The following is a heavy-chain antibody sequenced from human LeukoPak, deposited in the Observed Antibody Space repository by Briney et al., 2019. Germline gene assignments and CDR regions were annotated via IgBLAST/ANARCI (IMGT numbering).Heavy chain of an antibody. CDR1: GFTFSNYG. J-gene: IGHJ4*02. CDR3: ARVRGDYVVDY. D-gene: IGHD4-17*01. V-gene: IGHV3-30*02. Sequence: PGGSLRLSCAASGFTFSNYGMHWVRQAPGKGLEWVAIIWYDGSNKYYADSVKGRFTISRDNSKNTLYLHMGSLRAEDMAVYYCARVRGDYVVDYWGQGTLVTVSS. CDR2: IWYDGSNK.